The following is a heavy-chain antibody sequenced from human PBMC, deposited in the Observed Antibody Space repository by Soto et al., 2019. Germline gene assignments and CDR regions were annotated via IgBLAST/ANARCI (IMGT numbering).Heavy chain of an antibody. CDR3: ARVPVIAVAGTGVCYYYYGMDV. CDR2: IYYSGST. V-gene: IGHV4-59*01. J-gene: IGHJ6*02. D-gene: IGHD6-19*01. Sequence: PSESLSLTCTASGGSISSYYWSWIRQPPGKGLEWIGYIYYSGSTNYNPSLKSRVTISVDTSKNQFSLKLSSVTAADTAVYYCARVPVIAVAGTGVCYYYYGMDVWGQGTTVTVSS. CDR1: GGSISSYY.